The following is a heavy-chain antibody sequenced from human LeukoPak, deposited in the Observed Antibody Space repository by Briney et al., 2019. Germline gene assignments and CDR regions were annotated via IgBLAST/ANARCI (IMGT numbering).Heavy chain of an antibody. J-gene: IGHJ4*02. CDR1: GFTFSSYW. Sequence: GGSLRLSCAASGFTFSSYWMSWVRQAPGKGLEWVANIKQDGSEKYYVDSVKGRFTISRDNAKNTLYLQMNSLRAEDTAMYYCARDFDRYYFDYWGQGTLVTVSS. CDR2: IKQDGSEK. CDR3: ARDFDRYYFDY. V-gene: IGHV3-7*01. D-gene: IGHD3-9*01.